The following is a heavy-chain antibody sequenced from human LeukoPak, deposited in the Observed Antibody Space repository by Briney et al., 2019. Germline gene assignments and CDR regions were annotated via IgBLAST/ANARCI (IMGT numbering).Heavy chain of an antibody. Sequence: GGSLRLSCAASGFTFSSYGMHWVRQAPGKGLEWVAVIWYDGSNKYYADSVKGRFTISRDNSKNTLYLQMNSLRAEDTAVYYCAKANILTGYAYFDYWGQGTLVTVPS. V-gene: IGHV3-33*06. CDR2: IWYDGSNK. CDR1: GFTFSSYG. CDR3: AKANILTGYAYFDY. D-gene: IGHD3-9*01. J-gene: IGHJ4*02.